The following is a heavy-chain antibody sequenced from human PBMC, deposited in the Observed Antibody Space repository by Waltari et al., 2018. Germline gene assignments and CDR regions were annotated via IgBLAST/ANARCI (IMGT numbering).Heavy chain of an antibody. J-gene: IGHJ3*02. D-gene: IGHD3-3*01. CDR3: ARDEWRGAFDI. CDR2: IYYSGST. Sequence: QVQLQESGPGLVKPSETLSLTCTVSGGSISSHYWSWIRQPPGKGLEWIGYIYYSGSTNYNPSLKSRVTISVDTSKNQFSLKLSSVTAADTAVYYCARDEWRGAFDIWGQGTMVTVSS. CDR1: GGSISSHY. V-gene: IGHV4-59*11.